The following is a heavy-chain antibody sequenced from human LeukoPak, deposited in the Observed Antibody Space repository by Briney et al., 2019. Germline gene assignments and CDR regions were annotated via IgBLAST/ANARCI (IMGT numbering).Heavy chain of an antibody. V-gene: IGHV1-46*01. CDR2: INPNGGST. Sequence: GASVTVSCKASGYIFTNYYMHWVRQAPGQGLEWMGIINPNGGSTSYAQKFQGRVTMTRDTSTSTVYMELSSLRSEDTAVYYCAPSYGDYARWYFDYWGQGTLVTVSS. CDR1: GYIFTNYY. CDR3: APSYGDYARWYFDY. D-gene: IGHD4-17*01. J-gene: IGHJ4*02.